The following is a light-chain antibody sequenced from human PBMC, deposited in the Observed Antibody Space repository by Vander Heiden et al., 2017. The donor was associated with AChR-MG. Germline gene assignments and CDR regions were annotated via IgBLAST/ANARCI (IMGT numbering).Light chain of an antibody. Sequence: DIQMTQSPSSLSASVGDRVTITCQASQDISNYLNWYQQKPGKAPKLLIYDASNLETGGPSRFSGRGSGTDFTFTISSLQPEDIATYYGQQYDNLPITFGQGTRLEIK. CDR3: QQYDNLPIT. CDR2: DAS. V-gene: IGKV1-33*01. CDR1: QDISNY. J-gene: IGKJ5*01.